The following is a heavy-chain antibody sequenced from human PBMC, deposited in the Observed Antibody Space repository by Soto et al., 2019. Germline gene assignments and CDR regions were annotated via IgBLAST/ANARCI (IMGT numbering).Heavy chain of an antibody. V-gene: IGHV3-30-3*01. CDR3: ARSRNGAVPDSINF. Sequence: PGGSLRLSCAASGFTFSRYAMHWVRQAPGEGLEWVAAISRDGSSKYYGDSVKGRFTVSRDNSNNTLYLSMTSLRPDDTAVFYCARSRNGAVPDSINFWGQGTLVTVSS. CDR2: ISRDGSSK. J-gene: IGHJ4*02. CDR1: GFTFSRYA. D-gene: IGHD2-8*01.